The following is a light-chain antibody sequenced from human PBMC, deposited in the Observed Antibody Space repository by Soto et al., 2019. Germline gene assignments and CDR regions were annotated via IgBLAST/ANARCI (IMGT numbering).Light chain of an antibody. J-gene: IGLJ1*01. CDR3: SSYTGSSTPYV. CDR1: SSDVGGYNY. Sequence: QSVLTQPASVSGSPGQSITISCTGTSSDVGGYNYVSWYQQLPGKAPKLMIYEVSNRPSGVSNRFSGSKSGNTASLTISGLQAEDEADYYCSSYTGSSTPYVFGTGTKVT. CDR2: EVS. V-gene: IGLV2-14*01.